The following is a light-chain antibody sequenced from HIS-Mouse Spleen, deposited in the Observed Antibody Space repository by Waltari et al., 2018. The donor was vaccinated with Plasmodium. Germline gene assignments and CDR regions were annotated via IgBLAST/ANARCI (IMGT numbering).Light chain of an antibody. V-gene: IGLV2-23*03. Sequence: PGQSIPISCTGTSSDVGRYNLVSWYQQHPGKAPTLMMYEGSKRPSGVSNLFSGAKSGNTASLTIVGLQAEDEADDYCCSYAGSSTFVVFGGGTKLTVL. CDR1: SSDVGRYNL. CDR3: CSYAGSSTFVV. CDR2: EGS. J-gene: IGLJ2*01.